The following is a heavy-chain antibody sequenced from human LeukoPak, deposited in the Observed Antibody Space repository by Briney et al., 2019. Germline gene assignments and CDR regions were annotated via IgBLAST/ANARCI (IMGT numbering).Heavy chain of an antibody. Sequence: PGGSLRLSCAASGITFSSYSMSWVRQAPGKGLEWVSSISSSSSYIYYADSVRGRFTISRDNARNSLYLQMNSLRAEDTAVYYCARELGQIDHWGEGTLVAVSS. CDR1: GITFSSYS. CDR3: ARELGQIDH. V-gene: IGHV3-21*01. CDR2: ISSSSSYI. J-gene: IGHJ4*02.